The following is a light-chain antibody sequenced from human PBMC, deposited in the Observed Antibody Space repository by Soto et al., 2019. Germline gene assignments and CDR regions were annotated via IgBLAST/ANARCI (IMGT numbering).Light chain of an antibody. J-gene: IGKJ4*01. CDR3: QQSYRTPPT. CDR2: AAS. V-gene: IGKV1-39*01. CDR1: QSISSY. Sequence: DIQVTQCPSSLSASVGDRVTITCRASQSISSYLNWYQQKPGKAPKLLIYAASSLHSGVPSRFSGSGSGTDFTLTISSLQPEDFATYYCQQSYRTPPTFGGGTKVDIK.